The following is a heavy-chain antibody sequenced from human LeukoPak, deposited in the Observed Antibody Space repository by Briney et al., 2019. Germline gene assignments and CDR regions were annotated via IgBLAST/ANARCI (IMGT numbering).Heavy chain of an antibody. Sequence: SPTLSLTCAISGDSVSSNSAAWNWIRQSPSRGLEWLGRTYYRSKWYNDYAVSVKSRITINPDTSKNQFSLQLNSVTPEDTAVYYCARAPFTRSLTAIWYYGMDVWGQGTTVTVSS. D-gene: IGHD5-18*01. CDR1: GDSVSSNSAA. V-gene: IGHV6-1*01. CDR3: ARAPFTRSLTAIWYYGMDV. J-gene: IGHJ6*02. CDR2: TYYRSKWYN.